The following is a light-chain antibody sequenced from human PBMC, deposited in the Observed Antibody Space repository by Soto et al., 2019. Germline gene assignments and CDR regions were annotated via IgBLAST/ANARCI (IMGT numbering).Light chain of an antibody. Sequence: EIVLTQSPATLSLSPGERATLSCRASQSVSSYLAWYQQKPGQAPRLLIYDVSNRATGIPARFSGSGSGTDFTLTISSLEPEDFAIYYCQQRSNWPPVTFGGGTKVEIK. CDR1: QSVSSY. CDR2: DVS. J-gene: IGKJ4*01. V-gene: IGKV3-11*01. CDR3: QQRSNWPPVT.